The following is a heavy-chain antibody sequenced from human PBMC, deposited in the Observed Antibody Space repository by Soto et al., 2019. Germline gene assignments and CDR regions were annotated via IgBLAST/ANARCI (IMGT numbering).Heavy chain of an antibody. V-gene: IGHV1-18*01. CDR3: ARDMGGYYFEPNDY. D-gene: IGHD3-22*01. CDR2: ITANNVNT. Sequence: QVQLVQSGPEVKKPGASVKVSCKTSGYTFTSYGISWVRQAPGQGLEWMGWITANNVNTNYAQKFQGRVTMTTDTSMATAYMELRSLRSDDTAVYYCARDMGGYYFEPNDYWGQGTLVTVSS. J-gene: IGHJ4*02. CDR1: GYTFTSYG.